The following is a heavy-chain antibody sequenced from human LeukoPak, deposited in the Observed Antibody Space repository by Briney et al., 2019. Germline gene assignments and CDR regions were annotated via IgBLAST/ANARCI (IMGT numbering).Heavy chain of an antibody. J-gene: IGHJ4*02. V-gene: IGHV4-39*01. Sequence: SGTLSLTCTVSGGSISSSSYYWGWIRQPPGKGLEWIGSIYYSGSTYYNPSLKSRVTISVDTSKNQFSLKLSSVTAADTAVYYCARLSARYYGSGTVDYWGQGTLVTVSS. D-gene: IGHD3-10*01. CDR3: ARLSARYYGSGTVDY. CDR1: GGSISSSSYY. CDR2: IYYSGST.